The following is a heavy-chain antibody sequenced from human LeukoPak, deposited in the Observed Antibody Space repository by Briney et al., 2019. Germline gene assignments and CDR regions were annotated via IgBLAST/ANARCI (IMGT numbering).Heavy chain of an antibody. J-gene: IGHJ4*02. CDR2: ISGDGGST. V-gene: IGHV3-43*02. CDR1: GFTFDDYA. Sequence: EGSLRLSCAASGFTFDDYAMHWVRQAPGKGLEWVSLISGDGGSTYYADSVKGRFTISRYNSKNSLYLQMNSLRTEDTALYYCAKVDSYGSYYFDYWGQGTLVTVSS. D-gene: IGHD5-18*01. CDR3: AKVDSYGSYYFDY.